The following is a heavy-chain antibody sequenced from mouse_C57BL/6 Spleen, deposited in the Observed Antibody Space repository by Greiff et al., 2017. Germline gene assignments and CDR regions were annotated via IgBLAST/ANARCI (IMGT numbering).Heavy chain of an antibody. Sequence: VQRVESGPGLVAPSQPLSITCTASGFSLPSYGVHWVRQPPGKGLEWLVVIWSDGSTTYNSALKSRLSISKDNSKSQVFLKMNSLQTDDTAMYYCARQGITTRYAMDYWGQGTSVTVSS. D-gene: IGHD2-4*01. J-gene: IGHJ4*01. CDR3: ARQGITTRYAMDY. CDR2: IWSDGST. V-gene: IGHV2-6-1*01. CDR1: GFSLPSYG.